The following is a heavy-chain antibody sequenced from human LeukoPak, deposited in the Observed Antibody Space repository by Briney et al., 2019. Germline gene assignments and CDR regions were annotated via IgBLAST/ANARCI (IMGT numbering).Heavy chain of an antibody. CDR2: ISWNSGSI. J-gene: IGHJ6*02. CDR3: AKVLLWFGEQYYYYGMDV. Sequence: PGGSLRLSCAASGFTFDDYAMHWVRQAPGKGLEWVSGISWNSGSIGYADSVKGRFTISRDNAKNSLYLQMNSLRAEDTALYYCAKVLLWFGEQYYYYGMDVWGQGTTVTVSS. V-gene: IGHV3-9*01. CDR1: GFTFDDYA. D-gene: IGHD3-10*01.